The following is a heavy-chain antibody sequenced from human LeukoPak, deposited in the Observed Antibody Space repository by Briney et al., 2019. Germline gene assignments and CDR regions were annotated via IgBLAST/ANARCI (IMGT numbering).Heavy chain of an antibody. D-gene: IGHD6-13*01. CDR2: ISSTGGST. CDR1: GFTFSIHA. J-gene: IGHJ2*01. CDR3: AKMYSSTWSDWYFDL. V-gene: IGHV3-23*01. Sequence: GSLRLTCVASGFTFSIHAMSWVRQAPGQGLEWVSSISSTGGSTYYAEAVKGRFTISRDNSKNTLFLQMNSLRAEDPAVYYCAKMYSSTWSDWYFDLWGRGTLVTVSS.